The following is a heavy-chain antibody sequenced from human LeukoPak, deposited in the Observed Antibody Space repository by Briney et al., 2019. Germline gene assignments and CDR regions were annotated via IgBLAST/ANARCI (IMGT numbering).Heavy chain of an antibody. D-gene: IGHD6-19*01. J-gene: IGHJ4*02. CDR3: ARDSSGWYYFDY. CDR1: GFIVSTNY. Sequence: GGSLRLSCAASGFIVSTNYMSWVRQAPGKGLEWVSFIYSDGSTYYADSVKGRFTISRDNSKNTLYLQMNSLRAEDTAVYYCARDSSGWYYFDYWGQGTLVTVSS. V-gene: IGHV3-53*01. CDR2: IYSDGST.